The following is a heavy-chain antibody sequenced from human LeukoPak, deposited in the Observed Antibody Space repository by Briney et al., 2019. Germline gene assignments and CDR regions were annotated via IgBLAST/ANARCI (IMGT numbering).Heavy chain of an antibody. CDR2: MNTNLGGT. CDR1: GYIFTLYY. CDR3: TRDLVWSGYSSGWYDY. J-gene: IGHJ4*02. D-gene: IGHD6-19*01. V-gene: IGHV1-2*02. Sequence: ASVKVSCKASGYIFTLYYIHWVRQAPGQGLEWMGWMNTNLGGTKYAQKFQGRVTLTRDASISTAYMELSGLRSDDTAVYYCTRDLVWSGYSSGWYDYWGQGTLVTVSS.